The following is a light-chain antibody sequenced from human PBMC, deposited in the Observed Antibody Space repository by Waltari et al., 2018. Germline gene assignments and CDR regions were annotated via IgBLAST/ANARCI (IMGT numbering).Light chain of an antibody. Sequence: SYVLTQPPSVSVATGKTARITCGVNNIGTKSVHWYQQKPGQAPILVISYDSDRPSGIPERFSGSNSGNTATLTISRVEAADEADYYCQVWDANNDPGVFGTGTEVTVL. CDR1: NIGTKS. CDR3: QVWDANNDPGV. J-gene: IGLJ1*01. CDR2: YDS. V-gene: IGLV3-21*04.